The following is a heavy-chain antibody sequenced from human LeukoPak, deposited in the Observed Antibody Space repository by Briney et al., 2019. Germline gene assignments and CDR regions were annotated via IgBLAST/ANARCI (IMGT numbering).Heavy chain of an antibody. V-gene: IGHV1-18*01. J-gene: IGHJ4*02. D-gene: IGHD3-3*01. Sequence: ASVKVSCKTSGYSFTNFGITWVRQAPGKGLEWMGWITGDSETTEYAQRFQGRISMTADTFTSTAYMELGSLTSDDTAVYYCARVVVAVFGVMVHSNYFDSWGQGTLITVSS. CDR3: ARVVVAVFGVMVHSNYFDS. CDR2: ITGDSETT. CDR1: GYSFTNFG.